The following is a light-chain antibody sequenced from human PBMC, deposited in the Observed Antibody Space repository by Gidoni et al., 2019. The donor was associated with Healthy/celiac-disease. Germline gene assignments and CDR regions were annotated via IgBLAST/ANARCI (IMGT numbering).Light chain of an antibody. CDR3: QQSYSTPRT. J-gene: IGKJ2*01. Sequence: DIQMTQSPSSLSASVGDRVTITCRASQSTSSYLNWYQQKPGKAPKHLIYAASSLQSGVPSRFSGSGSGTDFTLTISSLQPEDFATYYCQQSYSTPRTFGQGTKLEIK. V-gene: IGKV1-39*01. CDR2: AAS. CDR1: QSTSSY.